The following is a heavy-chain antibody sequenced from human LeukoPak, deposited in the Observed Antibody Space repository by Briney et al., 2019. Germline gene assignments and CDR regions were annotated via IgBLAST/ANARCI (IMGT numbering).Heavy chain of an antibody. Sequence: SETLSLTCTVSGGSISSGGYYWSWIRQHPGKGLEWIGYIYYSGSTYYNPSLKSRVTISVDTSKNQFSLKLSSVTAADTAVYYCARDRKVGATFLSYYYGMDVWGQGTTVTVSS. CDR1: GGSISSGGYY. V-gene: IGHV4-31*03. J-gene: IGHJ6*02. CDR2: IYYSGST. CDR3: ARDRKVGATFLSYYYGMDV. D-gene: IGHD1-26*01.